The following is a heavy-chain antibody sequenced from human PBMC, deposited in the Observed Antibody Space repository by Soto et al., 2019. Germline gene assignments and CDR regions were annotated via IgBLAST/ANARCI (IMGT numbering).Heavy chain of an antibody. CDR3: ARPFQSWPGGWYFDL. Sequence: QVQLMQSGAEVKKPGSSVKVSCKASGGTFSSYSINWVRQAPGQGLEWMGGSIPIFGTANYAQKFQGRVTLTADDSTSTAHRELSSLSKEDTAGDYCARPFQSWPGGWYFDLWGRGTLVTVSS. CDR2: SIPIFGTA. CDR1: GGTFSSYS. J-gene: IGHJ2*01. V-gene: IGHV1-69*01. D-gene: IGHD3-16*01.